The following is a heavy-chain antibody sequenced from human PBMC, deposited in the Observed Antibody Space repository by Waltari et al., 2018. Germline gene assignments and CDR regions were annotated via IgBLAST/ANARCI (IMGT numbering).Heavy chain of an antibody. CDR2: ISSSSSYI. V-gene: IGHV3-21*01. Sequence: EVQLVESGGGLVKPGGSLRLSCAASGFTFSSYSMNWVRQAPGKGLEWVSSISSSSSYIYYADSVKGRFTISRDNAKNSLYLQMNSLRAEDTAVYYCARLGDGDTISEDKDYWGQGTLVTVSS. CDR1: GFTFSSYS. D-gene: IGHD5-18*01. J-gene: IGHJ4*02. CDR3: ARLGDGDTISEDKDY.